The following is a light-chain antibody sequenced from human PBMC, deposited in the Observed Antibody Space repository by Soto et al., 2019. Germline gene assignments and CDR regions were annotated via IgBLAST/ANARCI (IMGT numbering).Light chain of an antibody. CDR1: QSFGSN. Sequence: EIVLTQSPATLSVSPGDRATLSCRATQSFGSNLAWFQQKPGQAPRLLIYGASTRATGIPARFSGSGSGTEFTLTISSLQSEDFAVYYCQQYNNWPPYTFGQGTKLEIK. V-gene: IGKV3-15*01. CDR3: QQYNNWPPYT. J-gene: IGKJ2*01. CDR2: GAS.